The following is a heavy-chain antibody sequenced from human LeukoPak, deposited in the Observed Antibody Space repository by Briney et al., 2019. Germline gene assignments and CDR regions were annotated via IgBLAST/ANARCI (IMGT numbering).Heavy chain of an antibody. V-gene: IGHV3-23*01. CDR1: GFTLSRYA. J-gene: IGHJ4*02. D-gene: IGHD3-16*01. CDR2: ISGSGGST. CDR3: AKERRSIQVWATTFDD. Sequence: PGGSLRLSCTASGFTLSRYAMSWVRQAPGKGLEWVSVISGSGGSTYYADSVKGRSTIFRDNSKNTLYLQMNSLRAEDTAVYYCAKERRSIQVWATTFDDWGQGTLVTVSS.